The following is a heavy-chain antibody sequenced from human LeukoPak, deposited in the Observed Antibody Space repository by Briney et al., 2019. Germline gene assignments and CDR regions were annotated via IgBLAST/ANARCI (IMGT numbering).Heavy chain of an antibody. J-gene: IGHJ4*02. CDR1: GFTFGRNW. Sequence: GRSLRLSCAASGFTFGRNWMHWVRQAPGKGRVWVSRINSDGSITNYADSVKGRFTIPRDNAKNTLDLQMSSLRAEDTAVYYCAKIDAYWGQGTLVTVSS. V-gene: IGHV3-74*01. CDR3: AKIDAY. CDR2: INSDGSIT.